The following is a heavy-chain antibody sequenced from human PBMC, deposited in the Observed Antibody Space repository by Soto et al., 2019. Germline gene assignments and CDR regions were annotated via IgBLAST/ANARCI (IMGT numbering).Heavy chain of an antibody. J-gene: IGHJ5*02. V-gene: IGHV3-33*01. CDR3: ARGPVVVTATHWFDP. Sequence: LGLSCAASGFTFSPYAMHWVRQAPGKGLDWVAVIWHDGSNKYYVDSVKGRFTISRDNSKNTLYLQMNSLRAEDTAVYYCARGPVVVTATHWFDPWGQGTLVTVSS. CDR2: IWHDGSNK. D-gene: IGHD2-15*01. CDR1: GFTFSPYA.